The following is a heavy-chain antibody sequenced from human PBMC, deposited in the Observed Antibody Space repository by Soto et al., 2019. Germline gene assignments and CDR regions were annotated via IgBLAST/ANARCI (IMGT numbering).Heavy chain of an antibody. V-gene: IGHV3-30*18. CDR2: ISYDGSNK. CDR1: GFTFSSYG. Sequence: QVQLVESGGGVVQPGRSLRLSCAASGFTFSSYGMHWVRQAPGKGLEWVAVISYDGSNKYYADSVKGRFTISIDNSKNTLYLQMNSLRAEDTAVYYCAKAARLTRRDMITFGGAPTDWGQGTLVTVSS. CDR3: AKAARLTRRDMITFGGAPTD. D-gene: IGHD3-16*01. J-gene: IGHJ4*02.